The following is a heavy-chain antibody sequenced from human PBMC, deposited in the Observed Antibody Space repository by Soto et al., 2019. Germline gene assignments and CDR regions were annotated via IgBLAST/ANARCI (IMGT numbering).Heavy chain of an antibody. Sequence: PSETLSLTGTVSGGAFSGYFWTWIRQPPGKGLEWLAEINHSGITNYNPSVESRVSMSVDTSKNQFSLRLYSVTAADTAVYYCVRGPYHYNSRYFDYWGQGTLVTVSS. V-gene: IGHV4-34*01. CDR2: INHSGIT. J-gene: IGHJ4*02. D-gene: IGHD1-1*01. CDR3: VRGPYHYNSRYFDY. CDR1: GGAFSGYF.